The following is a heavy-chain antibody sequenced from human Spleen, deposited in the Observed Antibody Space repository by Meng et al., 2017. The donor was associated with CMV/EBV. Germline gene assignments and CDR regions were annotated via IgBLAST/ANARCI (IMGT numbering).Heavy chain of an antibody. D-gene: IGHD7-27*01. J-gene: IGHJ2*01. CDR2: INPNTGDT. CDR1: GYTFTDYY. V-gene: IGHV1-2*06. CDR3: ARSRTGVFGYFDL. Sequence: QVHLGQSGAEVKKPGASVKASCKSSGYTFTDYYIHWVRQAPGKGLEWMGRINPNTGDTNYAPKFQGRVTMTRDTSIRTAYMELRRLRSGDTAVYYCARSRTGVFGYFDLWGRGTLVTVSS.